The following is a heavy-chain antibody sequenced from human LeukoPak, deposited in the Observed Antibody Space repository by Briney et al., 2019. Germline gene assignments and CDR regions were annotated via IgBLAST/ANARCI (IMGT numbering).Heavy chain of an antibody. J-gene: IGHJ4*02. Sequence: GGSLRLSCAASGFTFSSYGMHWVRQAPGKGLEWVAVIWYDGSNKYYADSVKGRFTISRDNSKNTLYPQMNSLRAEDTAVYYCAGIASGYSKPFDYWGQGTLVTVSS. CDR3: AGIASGYSKPFDY. CDR1: GFTFSSYG. V-gene: IGHV3-33*01. D-gene: IGHD6-13*01. CDR2: IWYDGSNK.